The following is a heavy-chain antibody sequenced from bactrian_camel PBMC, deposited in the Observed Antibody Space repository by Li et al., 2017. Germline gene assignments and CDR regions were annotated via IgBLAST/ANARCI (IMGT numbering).Heavy chain of an antibody. V-gene: IGHV3S1*01. CDR1: GFTFNEYW. D-gene: IGHD5*01. J-gene: IGHJ4*01. CDR2: INTGGSIT. Sequence: VQLVESGGGLVQPGGSLRFSCAASGFTFNEYWMYWVRQVPGKGLEWVSTINTGGSITYYADSVKARFTISLDNAKTTLYLQMNSLMPEDTGTYYCQASLGRTFCSEAYFAGRIRPILGISGRGTQVTVS.